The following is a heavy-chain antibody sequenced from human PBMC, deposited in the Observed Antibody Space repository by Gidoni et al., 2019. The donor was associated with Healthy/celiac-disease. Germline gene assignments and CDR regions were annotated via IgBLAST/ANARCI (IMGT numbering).Heavy chain of an antibody. J-gene: IGHJ4*02. Sequence: QVQLVQSGAEVKKPGSSVKVSCKASGGTFSSYAISCVRQAPGQGLEWMGGIIPIFGTANYAQKFQGRVTITADESTSTAYMELSSLRSEDTAVYYCARERGRYYYGSGSYYKGGYYFDYWGQGTLVTVSS. D-gene: IGHD3-10*01. V-gene: IGHV1-69*01. CDR3: ARERGRYYYGSGSYYKGGYYFDY. CDR2: IIPIFGTA. CDR1: GGTFSSYA.